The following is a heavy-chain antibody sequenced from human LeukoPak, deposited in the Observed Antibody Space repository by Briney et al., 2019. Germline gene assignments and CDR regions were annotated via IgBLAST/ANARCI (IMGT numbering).Heavy chain of an antibody. Sequence: GGSLRLSCAASGFTFSDHYMDWVRQAPGKGLEWVSAISGSGGSTYYADSVKGRFTISRDNSKDTLYLQMNSLRAEDTAVYYCAKDRDFWSGEVDYWGQGTLVTVSS. D-gene: IGHD3-3*01. CDR3: AKDRDFWSGEVDY. V-gene: IGHV3-23*01. CDR2: ISGSGGST. CDR1: GFTFSDHY. J-gene: IGHJ4*02.